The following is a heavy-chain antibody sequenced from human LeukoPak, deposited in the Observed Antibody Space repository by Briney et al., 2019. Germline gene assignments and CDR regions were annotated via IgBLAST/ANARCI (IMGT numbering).Heavy chain of an antibody. V-gene: IGHV4-39*07. CDR2: INHSGST. CDR3: ARGKDGDYGSYFDY. D-gene: IGHD4-17*01. J-gene: IGHJ4*02. CDR1: GGSISSGGYY. Sequence: NPSETLSLTCTVSGGSISSGGYYWSWIRQPPGKGLEWIGEINHSGSTNYNPSLKSRVTISVDTSKNQFSLKLSSVTAADTAVYYCARGKDGDYGSYFDYWGQGTLVTVSS.